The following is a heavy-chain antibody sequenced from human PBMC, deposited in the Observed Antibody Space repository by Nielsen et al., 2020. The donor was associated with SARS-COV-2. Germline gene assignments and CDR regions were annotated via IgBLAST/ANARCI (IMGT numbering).Heavy chain of an antibody. CDR2: MNPNSGNT. CDR1: GYTFTSYD. D-gene: IGHD5-18*01. J-gene: IGHJ6*02. V-gene: IGHV1-8*01. Sequence: ASVKVSCKASGYTFTSYDINWVRQATGQGLEWMGWMNPNSGNTGYAQKFQGRVTMTRDTSTSTVYMELRSLRSDDTAVYYCARVGDTAMAYTDYYYGMDVWGQGTTVTVSS. CDR3: ARVGDTAMAYTDYYYGMDV.